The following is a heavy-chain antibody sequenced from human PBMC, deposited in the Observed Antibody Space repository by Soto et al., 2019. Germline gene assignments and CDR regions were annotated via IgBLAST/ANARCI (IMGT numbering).Heavy chain of an antibody. CDR2: IDPSDSYT. D-gene: IGHD6-6*01. J-gene: IGHJ6*02. V-gene: IGHV5-10-1*01. CDR3: ARLRQLAFYYYGMDV. CDR1: GYSFTSYW. Sequence: GESLKISCKGSGYSFTSYWISWVRQMPGKGLEWMGRIDPSDSYTNYSPSFQGRVTISADKSISTAYLQWSSLKASDTAMYYCARLRQLAFYYYGMDVWGQGTTVTVSS.